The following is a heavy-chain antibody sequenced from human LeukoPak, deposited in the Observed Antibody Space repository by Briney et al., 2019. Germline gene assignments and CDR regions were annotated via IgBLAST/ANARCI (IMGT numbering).Heavy chain of an antibody. D-gene: IGHD6-19*01. CDR3: ASIAVAGYSLDY. Sequence: ASVKVSCKASGYTFTSYDINWVRQATGQGLEWMGWMNPNGGNTGYAQKFQGRVTMTRNTSISTAYMELSSLRSEDTAVYYCASIAVAGYSLDYWGQGTLVTVSS. J-gene: IGHJ4*02. CDR1: GYTFTSYD. V-gene: IGHV1-8*01. CDR2: MNPNGGNT.